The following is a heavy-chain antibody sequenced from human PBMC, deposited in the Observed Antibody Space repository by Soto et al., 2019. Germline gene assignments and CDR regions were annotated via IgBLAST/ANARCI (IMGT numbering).Heavy chain of an antibody. CDR3: ARGSIAAAGLLY. CDR1: GFSLSTSGVG. Sequence: SGPTLVNPTQTLTLTCTFSGFSLSTSGVGVGWIRQPPGKALEWLALIYWNDDKRYSPSLKSRLTITKDTSKNQVVLTMTNMDPVNTSTYYWARGSIAAAGLLYWGQGTLVTVPQ. J-gene: IGHJ4*02. D-gene: IGHD6-13*01. V-gene: IGHV2-5*01. CDR2: IYWNDDK.